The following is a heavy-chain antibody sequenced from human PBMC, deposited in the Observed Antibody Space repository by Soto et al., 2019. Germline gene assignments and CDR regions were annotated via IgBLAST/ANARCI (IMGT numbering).Heavy chain of an antibody. V-gene: IGHV1-18*01. CDR2: ISAYNGNT. CDR1: GYTFTSYG. J-gene: IGHJ4*02. Sequence: ASVKVSCKASGYTFTSYGISWVRQAPGQGLEWMGWISAYNGNTNYAQKLQGRVTMTTDTSTSTAYMELRSLRSDDTAVYYCARDARPSGYEYYFDYWGQGTLVTVSS. CDR3: ARDARPSGYEYYFDY. D-gene: IGHD5-12*01.